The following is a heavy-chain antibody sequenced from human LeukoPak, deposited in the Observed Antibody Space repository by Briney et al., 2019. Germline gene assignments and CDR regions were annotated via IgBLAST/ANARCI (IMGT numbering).Heavy chain of an antibody. J-gene: IGHJ4*02. CDR2: IIPIFGTA. CDR1: GGTFSSYA. CDR3: ARASSGYYSSFDY. Sequence: SVKVSCKASGGTFSSYAISWVRQAPGQGLEWMGGIIPIFGTANYAQKFQGRVTMTRDTSTSTVYMELSSLRSEDTAVYYCARASSGYYSSFDYWGQGTLVTVSS. V-gene: IGHV1-69*05. D-gene: IGHD3-22*01.